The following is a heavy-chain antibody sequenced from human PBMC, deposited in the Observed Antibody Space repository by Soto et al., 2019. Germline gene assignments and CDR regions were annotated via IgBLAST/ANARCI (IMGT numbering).Heavy chain of an antibody. V-gene: IGHV4-30-4*01. CDR3: ARGRITMVRGVPYYFDY. J-gene: IGHJ4*02. CDR2: IYYSGST. Sequence: SETLSLTCTVSGGSISSGDYYWSWIRQPPGKGLEWIGYIYYSGSTYYNPSLKSRVTISVDTSKNQFSLKLSSVTAADTAVYYCARGRITMVRGVPYYFDYWGQGTLVTVSS. CDR1: GGSISSGDYY. D-gene: IGHD3-10*01.